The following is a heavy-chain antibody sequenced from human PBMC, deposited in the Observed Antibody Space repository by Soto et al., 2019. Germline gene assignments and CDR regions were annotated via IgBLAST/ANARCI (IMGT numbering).Heavy chain of an antibody. D-gene: IGHD6-13*01. Sequence: SETLSLTCTVSGGSISSYYWSWIRQPPGKGLEWIGYIYYSGSTNYNPSLKSRVTISVDTSKNQFSLKLSSVTAADTAMYYCARGDFSSSWTNYYYYYGMDVWGQGTTVTV. V-gene: IGHV4-59*01. CDR2: IYYSGST. CDR3: ARGDFSSSWTNYYYYYGMDV. CDR1: GGSISSYY. J-gene: IGHJ6*02.